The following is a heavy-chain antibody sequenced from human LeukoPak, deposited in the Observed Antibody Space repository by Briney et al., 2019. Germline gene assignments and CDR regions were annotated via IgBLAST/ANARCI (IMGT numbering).Heavy chain of an antibody. CDR1: GLTFSIYA. CDR3: AKASWVSSTDAVR. CDR2: ICGSGGST. Sequence: PGGSLRLSCAASGLTFSIYAMSWVRQTPGKGLERVSAICGSGGSTYYADSVKGRFTLSSDSSRNTVYFQLNNLRVEDTAIYYCAKASWVSSTDAVRWGQGALVTVSS. V-gene: IGHV3-23*01. J-gene: IGHJ4*02. D-gene: IGHD3-16*01.